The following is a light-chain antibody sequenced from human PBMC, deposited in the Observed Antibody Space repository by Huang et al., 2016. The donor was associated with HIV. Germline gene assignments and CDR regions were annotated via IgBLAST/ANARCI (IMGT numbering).Light chain of an antibody. J-gene: IGKJ2*01. CDR1: QSLLHSNGYNY. CDR3: MQALQTPYT. Sequence: DIVMTQSPLSLPVTPGEPASISCRSSQSLLHSNGYNYLDWYLPKPGQSPQLLIYLGSNRASGVPDRFSGSGSGTDFTLKISRVESEDVGVYYCMQALQTPYTFGQGTKVEIK. CDR2: LGS. V-gene: IGKV2-28*01.